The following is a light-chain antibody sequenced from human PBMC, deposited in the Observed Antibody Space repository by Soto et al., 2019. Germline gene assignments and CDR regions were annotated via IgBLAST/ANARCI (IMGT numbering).Light chain of an antibody. J-gene: IGKJ1*01. Sequence: EIVLTQSPATLSLSPGERATLSCRASQSVSSSYLAWYQQKPGQAPRLLIYGASSRATGIPARFSGSGSGTDFTLTISSLQPDDFATYYCQHYNSYGTFGQGTKVDIK. CDR2: GAS. CDR3: QHYNSYGT. V-gene: IGKV3-20*02. CDR1: QSVSSSY.